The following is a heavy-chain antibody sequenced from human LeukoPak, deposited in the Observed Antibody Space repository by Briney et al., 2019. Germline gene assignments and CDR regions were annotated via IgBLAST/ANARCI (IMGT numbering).Heavy chain of an antibody. CDR3: ARDERITIFGVVARSFDY. V-gene: IGHV1-69*13. Sequence: SVKVSCKASGGTFSSSAISWVRQAPGQGLEWLGGIIPIFGSSNYAQNFQDRVTITADESTSTAYMELSSLRSEDTAVYYCARDERITIFGVVARSFDYWGQGTLVTVSS. CDR2: IIPIFGSS. J-gene: IGHJ4*02. CDR1: GGTFSSSA. D-gene: IGHD3-3*01.